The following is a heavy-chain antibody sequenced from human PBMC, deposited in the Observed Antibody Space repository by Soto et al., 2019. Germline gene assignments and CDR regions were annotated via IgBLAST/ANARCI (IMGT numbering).Heavy chain of an antibody. V-gene: IGHV3-30*18. D-gene: IGHD3-10*01. CDR2: ISYDGNNK. CDR3: AKNYYGAGSYLMRDDY. J-gene: IGHJ4*02. CDR1: AFSFNSYA. Sequence: QVQLVESGGGVVQPGRSLRLSCVASAFSFNSYAMHWVRQGPGKGLEWVAVISYDGNNKWYADSVKGRFTISRDKYENTLYLQMTSVRAEDTAVYYCAKNYYGAGSYLMRDDYWGQGTLVTVAA.